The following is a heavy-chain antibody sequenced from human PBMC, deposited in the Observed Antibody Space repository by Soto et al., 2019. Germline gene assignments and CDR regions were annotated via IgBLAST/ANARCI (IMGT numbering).Heavy chain of an antibody. CDR3: ARIPVDTAMVRGWEYYYYGMDV. J-gene: IGHJ6*02. Sequence: EVQLVETGGGLVQPGGSLRLSCAASGFTVSSNYMSWVRQAPGKGLEWVSVIYSGGSTYYADSVKGRCTISRDNSKNTLYPQKNSLRAEDTAVYYCARIPVDTAMVRGWEYYYYGMDVWGQGTTVTVSS. D-gene: IGHD5-18*01. CDR1: GFTVSSNY. CDR2: IYSGGST. V-gene: IGHV3-53*02.